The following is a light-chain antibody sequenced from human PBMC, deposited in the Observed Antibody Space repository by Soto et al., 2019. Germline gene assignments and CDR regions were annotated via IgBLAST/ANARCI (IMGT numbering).Light chain of an antibody. J-gene: IGLJ1*01. CDR1: SSDVGSYNL. Sequence: QSALTQPASVSGSPGQSITISCTGTSSDVGSYNLVSWYQQHPGKAPKLMIYEGSKRPSGVSNRFSGSKSGNTASLTISGLQAEDEADYYCCSYPGSTYVFGTGTKVTVL. CDR2: EGS. V-gene: IGLV2-23*01. CDR3: CSYPGSTYV.